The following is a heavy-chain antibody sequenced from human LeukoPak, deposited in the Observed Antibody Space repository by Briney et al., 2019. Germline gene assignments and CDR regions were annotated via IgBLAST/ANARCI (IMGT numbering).Heavy chain of an antibody. CDR2: INPNSGGT. D-gene: IGHD2-15*01. CDR1: GYTFTGYY. Sequence: ASVKVSCKASGYTFTGYYMHWVRQAPGQGLEWMGWINPNSGGTNYAQKFQGRVTMTRDTSISTAHMELSRLRSDDTAVYYCASQTGYCSGGSCPEYYFDYWGEGTLVTASS. V-gene: IGHV1-2*02. CDR3: ASQTGYCSGGSCPEYYFDY. J-gene: IGHJ4*02.